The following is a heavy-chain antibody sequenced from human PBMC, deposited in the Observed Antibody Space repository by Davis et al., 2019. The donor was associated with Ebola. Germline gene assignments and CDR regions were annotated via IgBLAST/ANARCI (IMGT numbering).Heavy chain of an antibody. D-gene: IGHD6-13*01. CDR2: IIPILGIA. CDR3: AREVGAAAGTDY. Sequence: SVKVSCKASGYSFTSYAITWVRQAPGQGLEWMGRIIPILGIANYAQKFQGRVTITADNSTSTAYMELSSLRSEDTAVYYCAREVGAAAGTDYWGQGTLVTVSS. CDR1: GYSFTSYA. J-gene: IGHJ4*02. V-gene: IGHV1-69*04.